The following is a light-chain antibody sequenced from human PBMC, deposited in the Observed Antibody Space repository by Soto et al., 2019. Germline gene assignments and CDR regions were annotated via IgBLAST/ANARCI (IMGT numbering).Light chain of an antibody. V-gene: IGKV3-15*01. J-gene: IGKJ5*01. CDR1: ENIRTA. Sequence: EIVMTQSPATLSVPPGDRVTLSCRASENIRTALAWYQQKPGQAPSLLIYGGSIRAADIPARFSGSGSGTEFTLTISTLQSEDFAVYYCQQYYDWPTITFGQGTRLGIK. CDR3: QQYYDWPTIT. CDR2: GGS.